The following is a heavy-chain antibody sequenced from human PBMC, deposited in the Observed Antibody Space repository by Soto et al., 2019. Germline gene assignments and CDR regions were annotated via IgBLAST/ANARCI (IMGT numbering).Heavy chain of an antibody. CDR1: GGSISSSSYY. D-gene: IGHD6-6*01. CDR3: ARDESSSSGAYYFDY. J-gene: IGHJ4*02. V-gene: IGHV4-39*02. Sequence: SETLSLTCTVSGGSISSSSYYGGWIRKPPGKGLEWIGSIYYSGSTYYNPSLKSRVTISVDTSKNQFSLKLSSVTAADTAVYYCARDESSSSGAYYFDYWGQGTLVTVSS. CDR2: IYYSGST.